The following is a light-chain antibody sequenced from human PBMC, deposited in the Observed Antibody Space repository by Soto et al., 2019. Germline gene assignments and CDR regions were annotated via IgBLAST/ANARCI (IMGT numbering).Light chain of an antibody. CDR2: DAS. CDR3: QQRSNCPRT. J-gene: IGKJ1*01. V-gene: IGKV3-11*01. CDR1: QSVSSY. Sequence: ENHLTEAPPTLPLSPRERGTLSCRASQSVSSYLAWYQQKPGQAPRLLIYDASNRATGIPARFSGSGSGTDFTLTISSLEPEDFAVYYCQQRSNCPRTLAEGTKVDIK.